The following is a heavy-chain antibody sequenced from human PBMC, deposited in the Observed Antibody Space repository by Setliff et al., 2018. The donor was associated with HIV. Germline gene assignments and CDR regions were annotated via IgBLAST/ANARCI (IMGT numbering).Heavy chain of an antibody. Sequence: SGPTLVNPTQTLTLTCTVSGFSLSTSGVGVGWIRQPPGKALEWLALIYWDDDKRSSPSLKSRLTITKDTSKNQVVLTMASMDPVDTATYYCAHYASIGSFDYWGHGTLVTVSS. D-gene: IGHD3-22*01. CDR1: GFSLSTSGVG. CDR2: IYWDDDK. J-gene: IGHJ4*01. V-gene: IGHV2-5*02. CDR3: AHYASIGSFDY.